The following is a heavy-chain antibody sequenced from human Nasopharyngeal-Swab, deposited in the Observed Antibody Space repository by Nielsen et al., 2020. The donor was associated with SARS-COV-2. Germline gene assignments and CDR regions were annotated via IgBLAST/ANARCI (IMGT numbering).Heavy chain of an antibody. Sequence: SETLSLTCTVSGGSVSSYYWSWIRQPAGKGLEWIGRIYTSGSTNYNPSLKSRVTMSVDTSKNQFSLKLSSVTAADTAVYYCARDSSSWYPNAPFDCWGQGTLVTVSS. CDR2: IYTSGST. J-gene: IGHJ4*02. CDR3: ARDSSSWYPNAPFDC. V-gene: IGHV4-4*07. CDR1: GGSVSSYY. D-gene: IGHD6-13*01.